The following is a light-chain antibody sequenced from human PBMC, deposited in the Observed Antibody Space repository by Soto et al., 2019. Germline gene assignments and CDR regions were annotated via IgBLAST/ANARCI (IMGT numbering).Light chain of an antibody. CDR2: RAS. CDR3: LQYHNLWA. Sequence: EIVMTPSPATLSVSPVERATLSCRASQNIYSNVAWYQQRPGQAPRLLIYRASTRATGIPARFSGSGSGTEFTLTISSLQSEDFTVYSCLQYHNLWAFGQGTKVDIK. V-gene: IGKV3-15*01. J-gene: IGKJ1*01. CDR1: QNIYSN.